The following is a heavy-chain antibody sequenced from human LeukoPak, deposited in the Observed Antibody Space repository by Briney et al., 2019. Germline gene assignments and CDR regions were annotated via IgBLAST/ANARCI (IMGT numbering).Heavy chain of an antibody. Sequence: GESLRLSCAASGFTFSTYGMHWVRQAPGKGLEGVAFIRYDGRINYYADSVKGRFTISRDNSKNTLNLQMNSLKTEDTAVYYCAKAAGGSYYYYMDVWGKGTTVTVSS. CDR1: GFTFSTYG. CDR2: IRYDGRIN. CDR3: AKAAGGSYYYYMDV. V-gene: IGHV3-30*02. J-gene: IGHJ6*03. D-gene: IGHD3-10*01.